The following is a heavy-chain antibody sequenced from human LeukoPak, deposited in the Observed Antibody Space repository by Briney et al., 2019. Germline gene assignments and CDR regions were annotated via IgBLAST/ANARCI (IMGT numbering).Heavy chain of an antibody. CDR1: GYSISSGYY. J-gene: IGHJ6*03. CDR3: ARERVVAATHYYYYYIDV. CDR2: IDYSEST. V-gene: IGHV4-38-2*02. D-gene: IGHD2-15*01. Sequence: SETLSLTCTVSGYSISSGYYWAWIRQPPGKGLEGIGIIDYSESTFYNPSLKSRVTISVDTSKNQFSLKLSSVTAADTAVYYCARERVVAATHYYYYYIDVWGKGSTVTISS.